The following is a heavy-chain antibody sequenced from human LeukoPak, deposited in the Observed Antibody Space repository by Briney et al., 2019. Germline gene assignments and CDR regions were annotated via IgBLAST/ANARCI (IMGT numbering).Heavy chain of an antibody. CDR3: ARDPPRDSWLNDAFDI. J-gene: IGHJ3*02. D-gene: IGHD5-12*01. Sequence: GGSLRLSCATSGFSFSTYIMNWVRQAPGKGLEWVSSISSGNTYIYYADSVKGRFTISRDNAKNSLYLQMNSLRAEDTAVYYCARDPPRDSWLNDAFDIWGQGTMVTVSS. CDR2: ISSGNTYI. V-gene: IGHV3-21*01. CDR1: GFSFSTYI.